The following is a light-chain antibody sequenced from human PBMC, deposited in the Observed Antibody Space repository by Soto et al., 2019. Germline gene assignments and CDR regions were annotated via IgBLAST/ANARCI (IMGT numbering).Light chain of an antibody. V-gene: IGKV1-5*03. CDR2: KAS. CDR1: QSISSW. J-gene: IGKJ1*01. CDR3: HQYNSYPWT. Sequence: DIQMTQSPSTLSASVGDRVTITCRARQSISSWLAWYQQKPGKAPNLLIYKASTLESGGPSRFSGSESGTEFTLTISSLQPDDFATYYCHQYNSYPWTFGQGTKVEIK.